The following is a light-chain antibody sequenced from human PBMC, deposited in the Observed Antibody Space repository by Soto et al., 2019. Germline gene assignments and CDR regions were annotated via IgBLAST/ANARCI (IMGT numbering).Light chain of an antibody. Sequence: EIVMTQSPATLSVSPGERATLSCRASQTVNSRLAWYQHRPGQAPRLLIYQTSIRAAGIPARFSASGTGTDFTLTISDVQPEDFAVYYCHQRQSWPRTFGQGTKVDIK. CDR3: HQRQSWPRT. CDR2: QTS. J-gene: IGKJ1*01. V-gene: IGKV3D-15*03. CDR1: QTVNSR.